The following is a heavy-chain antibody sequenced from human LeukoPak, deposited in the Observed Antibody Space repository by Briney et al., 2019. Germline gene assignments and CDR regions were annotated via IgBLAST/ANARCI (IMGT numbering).Heavy chain of an antibody. V-gene: IGHV3-33*01. CDR2: IWYDGSNK. J-gene: IGHJ4*02. D-gene: IGHD3-10*01. CDR1: GFTFSSYA. Sequence: GRSLRLSWAASGFTFSSYAMRWVRQAASKGLEWVAVIWYDGSNKYYADSVKARFTISRDNSKSTLYLQMNSLRLEDTAVYYCARDGSGHVFDYWGQGTLVTVSS. CDR3: ARDGSGHVFDY.